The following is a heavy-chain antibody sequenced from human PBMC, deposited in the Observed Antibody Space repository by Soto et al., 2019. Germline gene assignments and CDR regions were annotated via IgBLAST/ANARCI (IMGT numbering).Heavy chain of an antibody. CDR3: AMKGRPLLPIGVDP. CDR1: GFTFSSYS. J-gene: IGHJ5*02. Sequence: GGSLRLSCAASGFTFSSYSMNWVRQAPGKGLEWVSSISSSSSYIYYADSVKGRFTISRDNAKNSPYLQMNSLRAEDTAVYYCAMKGRPLLPIGVDPWGQGTLVTVSS. D-gene: IGHD3-10*01. V-gene: IGHV3-21*01. CDR2: ISSSSSYI.